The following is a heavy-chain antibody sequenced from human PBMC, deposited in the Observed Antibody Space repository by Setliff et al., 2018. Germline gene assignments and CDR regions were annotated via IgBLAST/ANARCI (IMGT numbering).Heavy chain of an antibody. CDR3: AKDKDFVVVVAYFDF. CDR2: INPDGSIT. J-gene: IGHJ4*03. CDR1: GFDFSRYW. Sequence: GGSLRLSCAASGFDFSRYWMYWVRQVPGKGLVWVSRINPDGSITNYADSVRGRFTITRNNAKNSLFLQMNSLRVEETAVYYCAKDKDFVVVVAYFDFWGQGTTVTVSS. V-gene: IGHV3-74*01. D-gene: IGHD2-15*01.